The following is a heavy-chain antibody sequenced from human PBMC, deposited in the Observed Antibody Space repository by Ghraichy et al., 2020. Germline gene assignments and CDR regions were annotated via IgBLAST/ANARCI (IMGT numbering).Heavy chain of an antibody. Sequence: SVKVSCKASGGTFSSYAISWVRQAPGQGLEWMGGIIPIFGTANYAQKFQGRVTITADESTSTAYMELSSLRSEDTAVYYCARSKHDRFLEWFGTSWGQGTLVTVSS. V-gene: IGHV1-69*13. D-gene: IGHD3-3*01. J-gene: IGHJ4*02. CDR3: ARSKHDRFLEWFGTS. CDR2: IIPIFGTA. CDR1: GGTFSSYA.